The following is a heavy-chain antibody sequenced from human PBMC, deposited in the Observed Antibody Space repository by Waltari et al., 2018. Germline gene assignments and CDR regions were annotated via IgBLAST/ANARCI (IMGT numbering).Heavy chain of an antibody. D-gene: IGHD1-26*01. CDR2: ISYDGSNK. V-gene: IGHV3-30*18. Sequence: QVQLVESGGGVVQPGRSLRLSCAASGFTFSSYGMHWVRRAPGKGLEWVAVISYDGSNKYYADSVKGRFTISRDNSKNTLYLQMNSLRAEDTAVYYCAKLVGATSLDAFDIWGQGTMVTVSS. J-gene: IGHJ3*02. CDR3: AKLVGATSLDAFDI. CDR1: GFTFSSYG.